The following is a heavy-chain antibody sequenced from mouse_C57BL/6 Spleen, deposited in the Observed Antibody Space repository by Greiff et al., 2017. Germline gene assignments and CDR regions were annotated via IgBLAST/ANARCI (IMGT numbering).Heavy chain of an antibody. Sequence: EVKLMESEGGLVQPGSSMKLSCTASGFTFSDYYMAWVRQVPEKGLEWVANINYDGSSTYYLDSLKSRFIISRDTAKNILYLQMSSLKSEDTATYYCARDYYGTYAMDYWGQGTSVTVSS. V-gene: IGHV5-16*01. CDR2: INYDGSST. CDR3: ARDYYGTYAMDY. D-gene: IGHD1-1*01. CDR1: GFTFSDYY. J-gene: IGHJ4*01.